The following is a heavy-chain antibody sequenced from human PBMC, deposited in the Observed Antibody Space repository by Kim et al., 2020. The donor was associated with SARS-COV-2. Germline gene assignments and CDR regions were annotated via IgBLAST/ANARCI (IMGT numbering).Heavy chain of an antibody. D-gene: IGHD5-18*01. J-gene: IGHJ4*02. Sequence: GQTNYAPKVQGRLTMTTNISTSTAYMELRSLRSDDTAIYYCAKDFGYMVDYWGQGSLVTVSS. CDR3: AKDFGYMVDY. V-gene: IGHV1-18*01. CDR2: GQT.